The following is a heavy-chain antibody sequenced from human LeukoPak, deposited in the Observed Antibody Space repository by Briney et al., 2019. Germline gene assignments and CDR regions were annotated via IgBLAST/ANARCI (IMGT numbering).Heavy chain of an antibody. CDR2: IKQDGSEK. V-gene: IGHV3-7*01. CDR1: GFTFNSYW. CDR3: ARDRVTMTTNAFDT. D-gene: IGHD4-17*01. Sequence: GGSLRLSCAASGFTFNSYWMSWVRQAPGKGLEWVANIKQDGSEKYYVDSVKGRFTISRDNAKNSLYLQMNSLRAEDTAVYYCARDRVTMTTNAFDTWGQGTMVTVSS. J-gene: IGHJ3*02.